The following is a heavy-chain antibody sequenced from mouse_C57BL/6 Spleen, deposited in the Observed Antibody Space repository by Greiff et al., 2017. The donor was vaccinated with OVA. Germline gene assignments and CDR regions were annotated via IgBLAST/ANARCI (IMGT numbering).Heavy chain of an antibody. CDR2: IYPGDGDT. J-gene: IGHJ3*01. CDR3: AREGPPAWFAY. CDR1: GYAFSSYW. V-gene: IGHV1-80*01. D-gene: IGHD3-3*01. Sequence: LVESGAELVKPGASVKISCKASGYAFSSYWMNWVKQRPGKGLEWIGQIYPGDGDTNYNGKFKGKATLTADKSSSTAYMQLSSLTSEDSAVYFCAREGPPAWFAYWGQGTLVTVSA.